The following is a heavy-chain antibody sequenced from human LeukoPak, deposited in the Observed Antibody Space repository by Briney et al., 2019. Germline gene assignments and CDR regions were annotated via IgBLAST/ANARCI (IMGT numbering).Heavy chain of an antibody. CDR3: ARDSSSADWLLAPDAFDI. CDR2: IYTSGST. Sequence: SETLSLTCTVSGGSISSYYWSWIRQPAGKGLEWIGRIYTSGSTNYNPSLKSRVTMSVDTSKNQFSLKLSSVTAADTAVYYCARDSSSADWLLAPDAFDIWGQGTMVTVSS. V-gene: IGHV4-4*07. CDR1: GGSISSYY. D-gene: IGHD3-9*01. J-gene: IGHJ3*02.